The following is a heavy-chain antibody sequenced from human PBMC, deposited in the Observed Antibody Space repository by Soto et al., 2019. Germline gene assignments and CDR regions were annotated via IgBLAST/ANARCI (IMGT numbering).Heavy chain of an antibody. D-gene: IGHD3-3*01. V-gene: IGHV4-61*08. Sequence: SETLSLTCTVSGGSVSSGDYYWSWIRQPPGRGLEWIAYIYYIGSTNYNPSLKSRVTISVDTSKNQFSLKLSSVTAADTAVYYCAKDLLEHYDFWSGYPAFFDYWGQGTLVTVSS. CDR1: GGSVSSGDYY. CDR3: AKDLLEHYDFWSGYPAFFDY. J-gene: IGHJ4*02. CDR2: IYYIGST.